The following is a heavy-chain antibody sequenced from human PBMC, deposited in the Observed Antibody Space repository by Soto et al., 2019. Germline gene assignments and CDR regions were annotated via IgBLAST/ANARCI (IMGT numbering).Heavy chain of an antibody. CDR2: ISAHNGNT. Sequence: QFHLVQSGAEVKKPGASVKVSCKASGYTFTSYGITWVRQAPGQGLEWMGWISAHNGNTDYAQKLQGRVIVTRDTSTSTAYMELRILISDDTAVYYCARGRYGDYWGQGALVTVSS. J-gene: IGHJ4*02. CDR1: GYTFTSYG. V-gene: IGHV1-18*01. CDR3: ARGRYGDY. D-gene: IGHD1-1*01.